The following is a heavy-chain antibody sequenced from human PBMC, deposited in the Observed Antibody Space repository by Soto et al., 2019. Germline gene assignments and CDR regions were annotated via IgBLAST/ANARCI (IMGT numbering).Heavy chain of an antibody. V-gene: IGHV2-26*01. CDR2: IFSNDET. J-gene: IGHJ4*02. CDR1: GFSLSNARMG. CDR3: ARTVARMNLDY. Sequence: QVTLKESGPVLVKPTETLTLTCTVSGFSLSNARMGVSWIRQPPGKALEWLAHIFSNDETAYSTSLQTRLTISKDTSKSQVVLTMGNMDPVDTATYYCARTVARMNLDYWGQGTLVTVSS. D-gene: IGHD2-21*01.